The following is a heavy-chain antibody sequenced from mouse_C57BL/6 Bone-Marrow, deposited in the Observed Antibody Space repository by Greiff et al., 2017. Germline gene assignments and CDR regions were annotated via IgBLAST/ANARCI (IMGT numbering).Heavy chain of an antibody. Sequence: QVQLQQPGTELVKPGASVKLSCKASGYTFTSYWMHWVKQRPGQGLEWIGNINPSNGGTNYNEKFKSKATLTVDKSSSTAYMQLSSLTSEESSVFYCARDDYYDYPYAMEYWGQGTSVTVSS. D-gene: IGHD2-4*01. CDR1: GYTFTSYW. V-gene: IGHV1-53*01. CDR3: ARDDYYDYPYAMEY. J-gene: IGHJ4*01. CDR2: INPSNGGT.